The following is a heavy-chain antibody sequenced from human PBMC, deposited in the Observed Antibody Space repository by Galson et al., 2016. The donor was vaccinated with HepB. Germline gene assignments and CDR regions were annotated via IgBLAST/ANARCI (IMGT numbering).Heavy chain of an antibody. CDR1: GFTFSSHG. V-gene: IGHV3-30*18. Sequence: SLRLSCAASGFTFSSHGMHWVRQAPGKGLEWVAVISYDGSNKYYADSVKGRFTISRDNSRNTLYLQMNSLRAEDTAVYYCAKDIRSYGLFGRFDYWGQGTLVTVSS. CDR2: ISYDGSNK. J-gene: IGHJ4*02. CDR3: AKDIRSYGLFGRFDY. D-gene: IGHD5-18*01.